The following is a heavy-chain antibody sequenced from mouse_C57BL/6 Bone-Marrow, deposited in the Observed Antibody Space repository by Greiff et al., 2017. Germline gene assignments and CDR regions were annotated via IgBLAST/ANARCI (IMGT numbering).Heavy chain of an antibody. J-gene: IGHJ4*01. CDR2: INPNNGGT. Sequence: DVQLQESGPELVKPGASVKIPCKASGYTFTDYNMDWVKQSHGKSLEWIGDINPNNGGTIYNQKFKGKATLTVDKSSSTAYMELRSLTSEDTAVYYCARSRIYYYGSSYPYYAMDYWGQGTSVTVSS. CDR3: ARSRIYYYGSSYPYYAMDY. CDR1: GYTFTDYN. V-gene: IGHV1-18*01. D-gene: IGHD1-1*01.